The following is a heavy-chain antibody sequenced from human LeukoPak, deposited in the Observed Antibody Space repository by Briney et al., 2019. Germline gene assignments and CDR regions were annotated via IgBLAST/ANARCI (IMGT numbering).Heavy chain of an antibody. J-gene: IGHJ4*02. CDR3: ARDIGVTNFDC. CDR1: GYTFSSYG. V-gene: IGHV1-18*01. Sequence: GASVKVSCKASGYTFSSYGISWVRQAPGQGLEWLGWISVNDGNIDYAQKFQGRVTLTTDTSTNTAYMELRSLRSDDTAVYYCARDIGVTNFDCWGQGTLVTVSS. CDR2: ISVNDGNI. D-gene: IGHD4-17*01.